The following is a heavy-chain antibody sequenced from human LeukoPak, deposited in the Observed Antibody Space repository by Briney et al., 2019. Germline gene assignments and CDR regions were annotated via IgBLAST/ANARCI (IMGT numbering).Heavy chain of an antibody. CDR1: YY. V-gene: IGHV4-39*01. Sequence: YYTSWIRQPPGKGLEWIGSIYYTGSTYYNPSLKSRVTISVDTSKNQFSLKLSSVTAADTAVYYCARLHYGGNYGYYYYYMDVWGKGTTVTISS. J-gene: IGHJ6*03. CDR2: IYYTGST. CDR3: ARLHYGGNYGYYYYYMDV. D-gene: IGHD4-23*01.